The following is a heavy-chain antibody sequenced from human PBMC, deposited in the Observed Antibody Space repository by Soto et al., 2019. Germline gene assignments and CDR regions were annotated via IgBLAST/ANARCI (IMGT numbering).Heavy chain of an antibody. CDR2: ISGSSDNI. D-gene: IGHD2-2*01. CDR3: VRDSARIVVVPRVDGDNWFDP. CDR1: GFTFSDYF. Sequence: PGGSLRLSCAASGFTFSDYFRSWIRQAPGKGLECVSFISGSSDNIKYADSVKGRFTISRDNAKNSLYLQMNSLRAEDTAVYYCVRDSARIVVVPRVDGDNWFDPWGQGTLVTVSS. J-gene: IGHJ5*02. V-gene: IGHV3-11*06.